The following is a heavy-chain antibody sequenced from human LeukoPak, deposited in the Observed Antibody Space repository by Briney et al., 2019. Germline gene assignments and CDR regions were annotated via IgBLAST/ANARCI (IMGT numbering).Heavy chain of an antibody. Sequence: GGSLRLSCAASGFTFSSYAMSWVRQGPGKGLEWVSVISGSGGSTYYADSVKGRFTISRDNSKNTLYLQMNSLRADDTAVYYCARTPPGHLYYFDYWGQGTLVTVSS. V-gene: IGHV3-23*01. D-gene: IGHD1-14*01. CDR1: GFTFSSYA. J-gene: IGHJ4*02. CDR3: ARTPPGHLYYFDY. CDR2: ISGSGGST.